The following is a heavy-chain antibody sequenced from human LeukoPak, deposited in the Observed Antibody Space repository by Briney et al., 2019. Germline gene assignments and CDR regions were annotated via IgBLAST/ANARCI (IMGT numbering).Heavy chain of an antibody. CDR3: ANGPTASGYFAYFDY. CDR1: GFTVSSNY. D-gene: IGHD3-22*01. J-gene: IGHJ4*02. CDR2: IYKNAIT. V-gene: IGHV3-66*03. Sequence: GGSLRLSCAASGFTVSSNYMTWVRQAPGKGLEWVSVIYKNAITYYADSVKGRFTISRDDSKNTLYLQMNSLRVEDTAFYYCANGPTASGYFAYFDYWGQGTPVTVSS.